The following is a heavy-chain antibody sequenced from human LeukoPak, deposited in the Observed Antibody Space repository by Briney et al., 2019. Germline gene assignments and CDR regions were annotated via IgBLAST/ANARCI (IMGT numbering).Heavy chain of an antibody. CDR2: IYSGGST. Sequence: GGSLRLSCAASGFTFSSHGMNWVRQAPGKGLEWVSVIYSGGSTYYADSVKGRFTISRDNSKNTLYLQMNSLRAEDTAVYYCARFRSGGYFDYWGQGTLVTVSS. J-gene: IGHJ4*02. CDR1: GFTFSSHG. CDR3: ARFRSGGYFDY. V-gene: IGHV3-53*01. D-gene: IGHD3-16*01.